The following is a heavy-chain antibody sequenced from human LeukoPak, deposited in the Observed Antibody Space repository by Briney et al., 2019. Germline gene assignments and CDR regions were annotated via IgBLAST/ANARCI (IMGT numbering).Heavy chain of an antibody. D-gene: IGHD2-2*01. CDR1: GGSISSYY. Sequence: SETLSLTCTVSGGSISSYYWSWIRQPPGKGLEWIGYIYYSGSTNYNPSLKSRVTISVDTSKNQFSLKLSSVTAADTAVYHCAGSDIVVVPAASFDPWGQGTLVTVSS. CDR2: IYYSGST. V-gene: IGHV4-59*08. CDR3: AGSDIVVVPAASFDP. J-gene: IGHJ5*02.